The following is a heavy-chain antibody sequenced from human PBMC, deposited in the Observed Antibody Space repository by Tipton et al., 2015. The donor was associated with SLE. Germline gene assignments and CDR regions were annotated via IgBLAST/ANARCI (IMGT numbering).Heavy chain of an antibody. D-gene: IGHD1-26*01. CDR3: ARVISGSYNY. CDR1: GFTFSSYG. CDR2: IRYDGSNK. Sequence: SGFTFSSYGMHWVRQAPGKGLEWVAFIRYDGSNKYYADSVKGRFTISRDNSKNTLYLQMNSLRAEDTAVYYCARVISGSYNYWGQGTLVTVSS. J-gene: IGHJ4*02. V-gene: IGHV3-30*02.